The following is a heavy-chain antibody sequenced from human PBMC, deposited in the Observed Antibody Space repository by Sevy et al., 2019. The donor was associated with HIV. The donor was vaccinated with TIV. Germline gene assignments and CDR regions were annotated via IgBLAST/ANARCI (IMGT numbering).Heavy chain of an antibody. CDR1: GFTFSSYW. D-gene: IGHD2-21*02. J-gene: IGHJ4*02. CDR2: IKQDGSEK. V-gene: IGHV3-7*01. CDR3: ARGAGFPIVVVTAEFDY. Sequence: GESLKISCAASGFTFSSYWMSWVRQAPGKGLEWVANIKQDGSEKYYVDSVKGRFTISRDNAKNSLYLQMNSLRAEDTAVYYCARGAGFPIVVVTAEFDYWGQGTLVTVSS.